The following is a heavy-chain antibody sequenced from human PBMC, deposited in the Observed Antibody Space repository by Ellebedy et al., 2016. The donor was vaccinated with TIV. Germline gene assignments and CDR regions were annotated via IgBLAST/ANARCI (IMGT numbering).Heavy chain of an antibody. D-gene: IGHD6-19*01. CDR2: ISARGDST. J-gene: IGHJ4*02. CDR3: GKARDGGWDY. Sequence: PGGSLRLSCPASALTFSIYAISWVRQAPGKGLEWVSTISARGDSTYYADSVKGRFTISKDNSKNKLYLQMNSLRAEDTALKYCGKARDGGWDYWGQGTLVTVSS. V-gene: IGHV3-23*01. CDR1: ALTFSIYA.